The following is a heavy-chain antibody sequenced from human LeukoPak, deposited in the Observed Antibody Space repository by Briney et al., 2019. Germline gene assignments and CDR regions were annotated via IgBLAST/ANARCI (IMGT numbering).Heavy chain of an antibody. CDR1: GGTFSSYA. V-gene: IGHV1-69*13. J-gene: IGHJ6*03. D-gene: IGHD6-19*01. Sequence: SVKVSCKASGGTFSSYAISWVRQAPGQGLEWMGGIIPIFGTANYAQKFQGRVTITADESTSTAYMELSSLRSEDTAVYYCAGAQAVAGPIDYYYMDVWGKGTTVTVSS. CDR2: IIPIFGTA. CDR3: AGAQAVAGPIDYYYMDV.